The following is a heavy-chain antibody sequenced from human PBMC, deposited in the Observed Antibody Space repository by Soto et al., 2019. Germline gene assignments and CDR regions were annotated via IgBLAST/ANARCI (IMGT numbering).Heavy chain of an antibody. D-gene: IGHD6-13*01. CDR2: IIPIFGTA. CDR1: GYTFTGYG. V-gene: IGHV1-69*13. CDR3: ARRAWQQLDRGGMDV. Sequence: QVQLVQSGAEVKKPGASVKVSCKASGYTFTGYGISWVRQAPGQGLEWMGWIIPIFGTANYAQKFQGRVTITADESTSTAYMELSSLRSEDTAVYYCARRAWQQLDRGGMDVWGQGTTVTVSS. J-gene: IGHJ6*02.